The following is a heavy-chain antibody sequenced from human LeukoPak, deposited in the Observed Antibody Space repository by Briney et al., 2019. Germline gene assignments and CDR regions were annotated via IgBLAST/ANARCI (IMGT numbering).Heavy chain of an antibody. J-gene: IGHJ4*02. V-gene: IGHV1-2*02. Sequence: ASVKVSCKASGYTFTGYYMHWVRQAPGQGLEWMGWINPNSGGTNYAQKFQGRVTMTRDTSISTAYMELSRLRSDDTAVYYCARGLVDYGSGSYFGYWGQGTLVTVSS. CDR2: INPNSGGT. D-gene: IGHD3-10*01. CDR3: ARGLVDYGSGSYFGY. CDR1: GYTFTGYY.